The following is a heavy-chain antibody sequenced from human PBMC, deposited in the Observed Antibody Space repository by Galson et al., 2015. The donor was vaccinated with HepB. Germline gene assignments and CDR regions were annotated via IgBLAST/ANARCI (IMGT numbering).Heavy chain of an antibody. CDR1: GGSISSGGYY. D-gene: IGHD3-10*01. CDR2: IYYSGST. J-gene: IGHJ2*01. Sequence: TLSLTCTVSGGSISSGGYYWSWIRQHPGKGLEWIGYIYYSGSTYYNPSLKSRVTISVDTSKNQFSLKLSSVTAADTAVYYCARGRDGVRYFDLWGRGTLVTVSS. CDR3: ARGRDGVRYFDL. V-gene: IGHV4-31*03.